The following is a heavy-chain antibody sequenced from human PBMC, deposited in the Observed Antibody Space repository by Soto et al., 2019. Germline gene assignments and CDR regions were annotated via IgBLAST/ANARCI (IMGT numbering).Heavy chain of an antibody. CDR3: AAAGPKLWFGESPYGMDV. CDR1: GYSFTGYS. J-gene: IGHJ6*02. Sequence: ASLKVSCKSSGYSFTGYSMHWVRQAPGQGLEWMGWINPGSGDTNYARKFQERVTITRDTSISTVYMELRSLRSEDTAVYYCAAAGPKLWFGESPYGMDVWGQGTTVTVSS. V-gene: IGHV1-2*02. D-gene: IGHD3-10*01. CDR2: INPGSGDT.